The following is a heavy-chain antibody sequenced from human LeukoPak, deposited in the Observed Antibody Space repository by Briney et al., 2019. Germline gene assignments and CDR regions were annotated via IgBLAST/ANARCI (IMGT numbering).Heavy chain of an antibody. Sequence: GGSLRLSCAASGFTFSDYSMNWVRQAPGKGLEWISYVGISSGNTKYADSVKGRFTISGDKVKNSLYLQMNSLRVEDTAVYYCARDTKYAFDNWGREPWSPSPQ. CDR3: ARDTKYAFDN. CDR1: GFTFSDYS. V-gene: IGHV3-48*01. J-gene: IGHJ4*02. CDR2: VGISSGNT. D-gene: IGHD2-2*01.